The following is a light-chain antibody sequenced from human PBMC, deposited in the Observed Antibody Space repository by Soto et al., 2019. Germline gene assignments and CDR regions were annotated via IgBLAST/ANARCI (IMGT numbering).Light chain of an antibody. J-gene: IGKJ1*01. CDR3: QQYVSSVT. CDR2: GAS. Sequence: DIVLTQSPGSQSLSPGERATLSGRASQSVDSSFFAWYQQKPGQAPRLLIYGASKRATGTPDRFSGSGSGTDFTLTITRLEPEDFAVYYCQQYVSSVTFGQGTKVEIK. CDR1: QSVDSSF. V-gene: IGKV3-20*01.